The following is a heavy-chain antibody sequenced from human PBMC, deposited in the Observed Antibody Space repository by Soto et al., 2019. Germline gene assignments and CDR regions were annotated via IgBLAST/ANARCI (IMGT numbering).Heavy chain of an antibody. CDR1: GFTFSSYS. V-gene: IGHV3-21*01. J-gene: IGHJ4*02. Sequence: GGSLRLSCAASGFTFSSYSMNWVRQAPGKGLEWVSSISSSSSYIYYADSVKGRFTISRDNAKNSLYLQMNSLRAEDTAVYYYARETSALYGDKHFDYWGQGTLVTVSS. CDR3: ARETSALYGDKHFDY. D-gene: IGHD4-17*01. CDR2: ISSSSSYI.